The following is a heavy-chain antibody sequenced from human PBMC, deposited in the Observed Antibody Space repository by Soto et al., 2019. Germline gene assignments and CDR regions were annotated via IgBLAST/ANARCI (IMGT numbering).Heavy chain of an antibody. CDR1: GYTFTSYG. J-gene: IGHJ4*02. Sequence: QVQLVQSGAEVKKPGASVKVSCKASGYTFTSYGISWVRQAPGQGLEWMGWSSAYNGNSNYAQKLHGRVTITTDTSKCRAYMVLSSLRSDDTAVYYFASAKWLVYCGGQGTLVTVSS. CDR3: ASAKWLVYC. D-gene: IGHD6-19*01. CDR2: SSAYNGNS. V-gene: IGHV1-18*01.